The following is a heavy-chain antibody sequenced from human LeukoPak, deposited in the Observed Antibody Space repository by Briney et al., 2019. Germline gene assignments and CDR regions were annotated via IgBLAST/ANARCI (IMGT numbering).Heavy chain of an antibody. CDR2: ISSSGSTI. J-gene: IGHJ4*02. V-gene: IGHV3-11*04. CDR3: ARDPLDYTFDY. Sequence: GGSLRLSCAASGFTFSDYYMTWIRQAPGKGLEWVSYISSSGSTIYYADSVKGRFTISRDNAKNSLYLQMDSLRAEDTAVYYCARDPLDYTFDYWGQGTLVTVSS. D-gene: IGHD4-11*01. CDR1: GFTFSDYY.